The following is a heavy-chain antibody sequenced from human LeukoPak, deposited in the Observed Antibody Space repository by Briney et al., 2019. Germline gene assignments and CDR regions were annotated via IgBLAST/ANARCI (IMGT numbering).Heavy chain of an antibody. J-gene: IGHJ5*02. CDR1: GFTFGDYA. D-gene: IGHD2-15*01. CDR3: AAQGYCSDGSCS. Sequence: GGSLRLSCAASGFTFGDYAMSWVRQAPGKGREWVSCINWNGGSTGYADSVKGRCTISRDNAKSSLYLQMNSLRAEDTAFYYCAAQGYCSDGSCSWGQGTLVTVSS. V-gene: IGHV3-20*04. CDR2: INWNGGST.